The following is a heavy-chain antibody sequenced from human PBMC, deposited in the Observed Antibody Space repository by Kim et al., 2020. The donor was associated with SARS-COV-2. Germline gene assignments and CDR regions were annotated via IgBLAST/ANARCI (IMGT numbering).Heavy chain of an antibody. D-gene: IGHD3-9*01. CDR1: GYTFTSYG. Sequence: ASVKVSCKASGYTFTSYGISWVRQAPGQGLEWMGWISAYNGNTNYAQKLQGRVTMTTDTSTSTAYMELRSLRSDDTAVYYCASGGDYDILTGYWEYFDYWGQGTLVTVSS. CDR2: ISAYNGNT. V-gene: IGHV1-18*04. CDR3: ASGGDYDILTGYWEYFDY. J-gene: IGHJ4*02.